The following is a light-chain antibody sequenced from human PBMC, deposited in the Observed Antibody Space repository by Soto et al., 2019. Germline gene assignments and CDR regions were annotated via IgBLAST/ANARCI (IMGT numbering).Light chain of an antibody. CDR2: EVS. J-gene: IGLJ3*02. CDR1: SSDVGGYNY. Sequence: QSALTQPASVSGSPGQSVTISCTGTSSDVGGYNYVSWYQQYPGKAPKLMIYEVSNRPSGVSNRFSGSKSGNTASLTISGVQAEDGADYYCTSYRSSSTWVFGGGTKLTVL. CDR3: TSYRSSSTWV. V-gene: IGLV2-14*01.